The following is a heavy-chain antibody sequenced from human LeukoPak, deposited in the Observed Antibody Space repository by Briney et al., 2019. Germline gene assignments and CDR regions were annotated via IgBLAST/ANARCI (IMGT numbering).Heavy chain of an antibody. CDR1: GGSFSGFY. CDR3: ARRRTFDY. V-gene: IGHV4-34*01. Sequence: KPSETLSLTCAVYGGSFSGFYWTWIRQPPGKGLEWIGEINYSGSTNYNPSLKSRVTISVDTSKHQFSLTVNSVTAADTAVYYCARRRTFDYWGQGTLVTVSS. D-gene: IGHD2/OR15-2a*01. CDR2: INYSGST. J-gene: IGHJ4*02.